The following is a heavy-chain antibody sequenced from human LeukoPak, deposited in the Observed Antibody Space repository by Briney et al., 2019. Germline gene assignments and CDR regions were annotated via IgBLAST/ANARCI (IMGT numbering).Heavy chain of an antibody. CDR3: ARDRRDRSYVRKGCWFDP. D-gene: IGHD1-26*01. V-gene: IGHV4-4*07. CDR2: IYTSGST. J-gene: IGHJ5*02. Sequence: PSETLSLTCTVSGGSISSYYWSWIRQPAGKGLEWIGRIYTSGSTNYNPSLKSRVTMSVDTSKNQFSLKLSSVTAADTAVYYCARDRRDRSYVRKGCWFDPWGQGTLVTVSS. CDR1: GGSISSYY.